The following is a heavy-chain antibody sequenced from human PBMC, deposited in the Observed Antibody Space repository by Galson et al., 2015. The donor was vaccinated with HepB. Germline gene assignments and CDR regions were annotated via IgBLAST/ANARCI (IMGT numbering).Heavy chain of an antibody. J-gene: IGHJ6*02. CDR1: GFTFSSYG. V-gene: IGHV3-30*02. CDR2: IRYDGSNK. Sequence: LRLSCAASGFTFSSYGMHWVRQAPGKGLEWVAFIRYDGSNKYYADSVKGRFTISRDNSKNTLYLQMNSLRAEDTAVYYCAKDPLGAYGSGSYGYYYYGMDVWGQGTTVTVSS. D-gene: IGHD3-10*01. CDR3: AKDPLGAYGSGSYGYYYYGMDV.